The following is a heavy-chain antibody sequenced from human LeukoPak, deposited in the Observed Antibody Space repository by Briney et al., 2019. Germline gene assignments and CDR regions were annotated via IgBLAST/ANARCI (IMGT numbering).Heavy chain of an antibody. V-gene: IGHV3-23*01. Sequence: GGSLRLSCAASGFTFSSYAMSWVRQAPGKGLEWVSAISGSGGSTYYADSVQGRFTISRDNSKNTLYLQMNSLRVEDTAVYYCAKLYSGSYGSFDYWGQGTLVTVSS. D-gene: IGHD1-26*01. CDR1: GFTFSSYA. CDR3: AKLYSGSYGSFDY. CDR2: ISGSGGST. J-gene: IGHJ4*02.